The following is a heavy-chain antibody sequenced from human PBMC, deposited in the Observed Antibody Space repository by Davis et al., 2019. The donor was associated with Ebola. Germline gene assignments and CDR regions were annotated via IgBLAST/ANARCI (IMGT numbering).Heavy chain of an antibody. CDR1: GYTFTNYY. Sequence: ASVKVSCMASGYTFTNYYIHWVRQPPGQGLEWMGHPNPSGGGTKYAQKFQGRVTMTRDTSTSTVYMDLSSLRSEDTAVYYFARDRLEGGYYYGMDVWGKGTTVTVSS. D-gene: IGHD1-1*01. J-gene: IGHJ6*04. CDR3: ARDRLEGGYYYGMDV. CDR2: PNPSGGGT. V-gene: IGHV1-46*01.